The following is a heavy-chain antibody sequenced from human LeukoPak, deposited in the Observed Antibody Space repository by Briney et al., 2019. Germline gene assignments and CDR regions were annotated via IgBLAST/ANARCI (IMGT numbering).Heavy chain of an antibody. D-gene: IGHD2-15*01. CDR3: ARVRYCSGGSCYSWFDY. Sequence: GGSLRLSCAASGFTFSSYSMNWVRQAPGKGLEWVSSISSCSNFIYYADSVTGRFTISRDNAKNSLYLQMNGLRAEDTAVYYCARVRYCSGGSCYSWFDYWGQGTLVTVSS. J-gene: IGHJ4*02. CDR2: ISSCSNFI. V-gene: IGHV3-21*01. CDR1: GFTFSSYS.